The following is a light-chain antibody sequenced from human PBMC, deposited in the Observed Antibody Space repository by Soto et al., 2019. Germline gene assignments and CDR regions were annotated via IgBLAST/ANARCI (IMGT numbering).Light chain of an antibody. Sequence: EVVMTRSPGTLDMSPGERATLSCRARQSVSSSYLAWYQQKPGQAPRLLIYGASSRAPGIPDRFSGSGSGTDFTLTISRMEPEDFGVYYCQQYGSSPYTFGQGTKVDIK. J-gene: IGKJ2*01. CDR1: QSVSSSY. V-gene: IGKV3-20*01. CDR2: GAS. CDR3: QQYGSSPYT.